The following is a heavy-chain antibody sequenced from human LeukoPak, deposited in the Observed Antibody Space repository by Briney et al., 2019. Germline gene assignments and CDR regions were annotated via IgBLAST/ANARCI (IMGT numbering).Heavy chain of an antibody. Sequence: GGSLRLSCVASGFTFSDFDMNWVRQAPGKGLEWVSSISTSGSNTYYADSVRGRFTISRHNAKNSIYLQLSSLRAEDTAVYYCARASDSSGYFDYWGQGTLVTVSS. D-gene: IGHD3-22*01. CDR1: GFTFSDFD. J-gene: IGHJ4*02. CDR3: ARASDSSGYFDY. V-gene: IGHV3-21*01. CDR2: ISTSGSNT.